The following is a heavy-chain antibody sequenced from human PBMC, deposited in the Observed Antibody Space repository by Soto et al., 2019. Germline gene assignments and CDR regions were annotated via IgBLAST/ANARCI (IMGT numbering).Heavy chain of an antibody. CDR3: AGDLNWAFDH. V-gene: IGHV3-48*02. Sequence: EVQLVESGGNLAQPGGSLRLSCAASGFPFSSNSVNWVRQAPGKGLEWVSYITGSGTTTRYADSVKGRFTLSRDNAKNSLFLDMNSLTDEDTAVYYCAGDLNWAFDHWGRGTLVTVSS. CDR2: ITGSGTTT. CDR1: GFPFSSNS. D-gene: IGHD1-1*01. J-gene: IGHJ5*02.